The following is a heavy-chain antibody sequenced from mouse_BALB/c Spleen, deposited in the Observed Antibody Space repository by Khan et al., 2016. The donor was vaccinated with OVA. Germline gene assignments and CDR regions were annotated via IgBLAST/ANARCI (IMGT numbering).Heavy chain of an antibody. J-gene: IGHJ4*01. D-gene: IGHD1-1*01. V-gene: IGHV3-2*02. CDR2: ISYSGST. CDR1: GYSITTNYA. Sequence: EVQLQESGPGLVKPSQSLSLTCTVTGYSITTNYAWDWIRQFPGNKLGWMGYISYSGSTSYNPSLKSRISITRDTSKNQFFLQLNSVTTEDTATYYCARKNYYGYAVDYWGQGTLVTVSS. CDR3: ARKNYYGYAVDY.